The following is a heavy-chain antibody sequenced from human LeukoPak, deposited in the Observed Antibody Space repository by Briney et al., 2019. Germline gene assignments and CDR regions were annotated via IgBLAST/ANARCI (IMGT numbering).Heavy chain of an antibody. Sequence: SETLSLTCTVSGGSISSSSYYWGWIRQPPGKGLEWIGSIYYSGSTYYNPSLKSRVTISVDTSKNQFSLKLSSVTAADTTVYYCAIYLGGPDRVDYWGQGTLVTVSS. CDR3: AIYLGGPDRVDY. CDR2: IYYSGST. CDR1: GGSISSSSYY. D-gene: IGHD2-15*01. J-gene: IGHJ4*02. V-gene: IGHV4-39*01.